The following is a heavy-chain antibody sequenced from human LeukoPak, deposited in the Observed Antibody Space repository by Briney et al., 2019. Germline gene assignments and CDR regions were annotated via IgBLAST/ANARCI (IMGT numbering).Heavy chain of an antibody. CDR3: AQGCDRNGYQSRGVDY. CDR2: IYPSGDS. Sequence: MPSQTLSLTCTVSGGSISSGSFYWRWIRQTAGKGLEWIGRIYPSGDSQYSPSFRSRATISLDTRNQFSLKLSSVTAADTALYFCAQGCDRNGYQSRGVDYWGQGVLVKVSS. J-gene: IGHJ4*02. D-gene: IGHD3-22*01. V-gene: IGHV4-61*02. CDR1: GGSISSGSFY.